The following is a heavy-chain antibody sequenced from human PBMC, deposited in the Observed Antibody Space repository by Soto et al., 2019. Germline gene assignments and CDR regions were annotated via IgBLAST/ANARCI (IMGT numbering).Heavy chain of an antibody. CDR3: ARDRVQMVDGLDV. J-gene: IGHJ6*02. Sequence: QVQLVESGGGVVQPGRSLRLSCAASGFTFSNNGMHSVRQAPGKGLEWVAVIWYDGINKYYADSVKGRFIISRDNSKNTVYLQMNSLRAEDTAVYYCARDRVQMVDGLDVWGQGTTVTVSS. D-gene: IGHD2-15*01. CDR1: GFTFSNNG. CDR2: IWYDGINK. V-gene: IGHV3-33*01.